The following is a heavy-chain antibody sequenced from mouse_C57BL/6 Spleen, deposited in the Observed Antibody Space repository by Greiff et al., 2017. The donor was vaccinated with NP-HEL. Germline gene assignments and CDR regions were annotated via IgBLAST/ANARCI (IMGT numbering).Heavy chain of an antibody. CDR1: GYSITSGYY. Sequence: EVQLVESGPGLVKPSQSLSLTCSVTGYSITSGYYWNWIRQFPGNKLEWMGYISYDGSNNYNPSLKNRISITRDTSKNQFFLKLNSVTTEDTATYYCARAGDGYWGMDYWGQGTSVTVSS. D-gene: IGHD2-3*01. CDR3: ARAGDGYWGMDY. CDR2: ISYDGSN. J-gene: IGHJ4*01. V-gene: IGHV3-6*01.